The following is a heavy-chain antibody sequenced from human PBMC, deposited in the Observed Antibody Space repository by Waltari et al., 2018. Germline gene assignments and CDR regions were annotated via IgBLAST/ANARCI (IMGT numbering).Heavy chain of an antibody. CDR2: IYYSGST. V-gene: IGHV4-59*01. D-gene: IGHD1-26*01. CDR3: ARVVRGGGLYYYYYMDV. Sequence: QVQLQESGPGLVKPSETLSLTCTVSGGSISSYYWSWIRQPPGKGLEWIGSIYYSGSTNYNPSLKSRVTISVDTSKNQFSLKLSSVTAADTAVYYCARVVRGGGLYYYYYMDVWGKGTTVTISS. CDR1: GGSISSYY. J-gene: IGHJ6*03.